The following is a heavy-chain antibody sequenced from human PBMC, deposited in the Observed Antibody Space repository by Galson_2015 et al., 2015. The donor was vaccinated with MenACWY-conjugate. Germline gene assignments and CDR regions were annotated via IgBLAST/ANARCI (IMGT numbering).Heavy chain of an antibody. Sequence: SLRLSCAVSGFTFRQHAMSWVRQAPGTGLEWVAIISDSGAATHYIDSVKGRFTISRDNSKNTLYLQMSRLRAEDTALYYCAKDFYMYGWGKGTTVTVSS. J-gene: IGHJ6*03. CDR1: GFTFRQHA. CDR2: ISDSGAAT. V-gene: IGHV3-23*01. CDR3: AKDFYMYG.